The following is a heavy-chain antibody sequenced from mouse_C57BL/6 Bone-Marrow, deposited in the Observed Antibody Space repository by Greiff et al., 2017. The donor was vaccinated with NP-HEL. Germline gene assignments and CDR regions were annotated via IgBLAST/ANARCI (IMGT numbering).Heavy chain of an antibody. J-gene: IGHJ3*01. CDR3: VREGITTVVAPFAY. CDR2: IRSKSSNYAT. CDR1: GFTFNTYA. Sequence: EVKVVESGGGLVQPKGSLKLSCAASGFTFNTYAMHWVRQAPGKGLEWVARIRSKSSNYATYYADSVKDRFTISRDDSQSMLYLQMNNLKTEDTAMYYCVREGITTVVAPFAYWGQGTLVTVSA. V-gene: IGHV10-3*01. D-gene: IGHD1-1*01.